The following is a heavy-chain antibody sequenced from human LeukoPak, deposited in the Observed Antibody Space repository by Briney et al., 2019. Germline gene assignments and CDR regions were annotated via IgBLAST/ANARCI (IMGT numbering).Heavy chain of an antibody. Sequence: PTASVKVSCKASGYTFTSYYMHWVRQAPGQGLEWMGIINPSGGSTSYAQKFQGRVTMTRDTSTSTVYMELSSLRSEDTAVYYCARGGQYYYDSSGYYYLYYYMDVWGKGTTVTVSS. V-gene: IGHV1-46*01. J-gene: IGHJ6*03. CDR2: INPSGGST. D-gene: IGHD3-22*01. CDR1: GYTFTSYY. CDR3: ARGGQYYYDSSGYYYLYYYMDV.